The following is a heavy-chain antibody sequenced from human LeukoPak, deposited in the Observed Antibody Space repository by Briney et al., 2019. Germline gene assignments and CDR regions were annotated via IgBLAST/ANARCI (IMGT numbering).Heavy chain of an antibody. J-gene: IGHJ3*02. D-gene: IGHD1-26*01. CDR1: GFSLSTSGVG. CDR3: ARADPKIVGATPGAFDI. Sequence: SGPTLVNPTQTLTLTCTFSGFSLSTSGVGVGWIRQPPGKALEWLALIYWDDDKRYSPSLKSRLTITKDTSKNQVVLTMTNMDPVDTATYYCARADPKIVGATPGAFDIWDQGTMVTVSS. CDR2: IYWDDDK. V-gene: IGHV2-5*02.